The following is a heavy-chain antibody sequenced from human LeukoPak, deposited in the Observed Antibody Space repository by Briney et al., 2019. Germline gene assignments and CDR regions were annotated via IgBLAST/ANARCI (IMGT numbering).Heavy chain of an antibody. V-gene: IGHV3-23*01. J-gene: IGHJ4*03. D-gene: IGHD3-22*01. CDR1: GITLSNYG. Sequence: GGSLRLSCAVSGITLSNYGMSWVRQAPGKGLQWVAGISDTGGTITYADSVSGRFTISRDNAKNTLYLQMNSLRAGDTAVYFCAKRGVVIRVILVGFHKQAYYFDSWGHGALVTVSS. CDR2: ISDTGGTI. CDR3: AKRGVVIRVILVGFHKQAYYFDS.